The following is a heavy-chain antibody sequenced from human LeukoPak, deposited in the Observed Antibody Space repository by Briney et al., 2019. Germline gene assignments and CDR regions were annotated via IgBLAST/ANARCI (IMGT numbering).Heavy chain of an antibody. CDR1: GFTFDDYA. J-gene: IGHJ4*02. V-gene: IGHV3-9*01. CDR3: AKAEYYDILTGYSLDY. D-gene: IGHD3-9*01. Sequence: PGGSLRLSCAASGFTFDDYAMHWVRQALGKGLEWVSGISWNSGSIGYADSVKGRFTISRDNAKNSLYLQMNSLRAEDTALYYCAKAEYYDILTGYSLDYWGQGTLVTVSS. CDR2: ISWNSGSI.